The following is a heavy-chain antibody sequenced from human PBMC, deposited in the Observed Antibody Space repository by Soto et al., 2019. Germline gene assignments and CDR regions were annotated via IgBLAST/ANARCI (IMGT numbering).Heavy chain of an antibody. CDR1: GYSFTSYW. Sequence: GESLKISCKGSGYSFTSYWIGWVRQMPGKGLEWMGIIYPGDSDTRYSPSFQGQVTISADKSISTAYLQWSSLKASDTAMYYCATQYSYGHYYYYYGMDVWGQGTTVTVSS. D-gene: IGHD5-18*01. CDR2: IYPGDSDT. J-gene: IGHJ6*02. V-gene: IGHV5-51*01. CDR3: ATQYSYGHYYYYYGMDV.